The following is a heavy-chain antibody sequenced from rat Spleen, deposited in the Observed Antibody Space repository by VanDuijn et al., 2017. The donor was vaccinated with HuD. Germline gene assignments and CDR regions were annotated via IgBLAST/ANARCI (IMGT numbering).Heavy chain of an antibody. J-gene: IGHJ4*01. D-gene: IGHD1-11*01. Sequence: EVQLVESGGGLVQPGRSLRLSCAASGFTFSDYYMAWVRQAPTKGLELVASFSYDGGSTYYRDSVKGRFTISRDNAKTTLYLQMDSPRSEDTASYYCARHRDNYGGYSGVMDAWGQGASVTVSS. CDR1: GFTFSDYY. CDR3: ARHRDNYGGYSGVMDA. V-gene: IGHV5-22*01. CDR2: FSYDGGST.